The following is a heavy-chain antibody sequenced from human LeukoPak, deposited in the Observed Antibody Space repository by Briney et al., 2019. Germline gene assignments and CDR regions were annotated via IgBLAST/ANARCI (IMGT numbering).Heavy chain of an antibody. Sequence: GGSLRLSCVASGFTFNNYWMSWVRQAPGKGLEWVANINQDGSAKFYVDSVKGRFAISRDNAKKSLYLQMNSLRAEDTAVYHCARDGNYFDNGAYYDAFDIWGQGTMVAVSS. CDR3: ARDGNYFDNGAYYDAFDI. J-gene: IGHJ3*02. D-gene: IGHD3-22*01. V-gene: IGHV3-7*01. CDR1: GFTFNNYW. CDR2: INQDGSAK.